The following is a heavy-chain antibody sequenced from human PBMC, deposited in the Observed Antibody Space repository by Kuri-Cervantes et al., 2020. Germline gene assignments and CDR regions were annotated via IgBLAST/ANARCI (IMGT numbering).Heavy chain of an antibody. CDR3: ARAPNNWNYYLYYFDY. CDR1: GFTFSSYE. CDR2: ISGSGGST. J-gene: IGHJ4*02. V-gene: IGHV3-23*01. Sequence: ETLSLTCAASGFTFSSYEMNWVRQAPGKGLEWVSAISGSGGSTYYADSVKGRFTISRDNSKNTLYLQMNSLRAEDTAVYYCARAPNNWNYYLYYFDYWGQGTLVTVSS. D-gene: IGHD1-7*01.